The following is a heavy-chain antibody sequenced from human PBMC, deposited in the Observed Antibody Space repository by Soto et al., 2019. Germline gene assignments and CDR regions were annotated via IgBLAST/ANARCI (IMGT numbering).Heavy chain of an antibody. V-gene: IGHV4-34*01. CDR2: INHSGST. CDR1: GGSFSGYY. D-gene: IGHD2-15*01. J-gene: IGHJ6*02. CDR3: ASSGGSFYYYYGMDV. Sequence: SETLSLTCAVYGGSFSGYYWSWIRQPPGKGLEWIGEINHSGSTNYNPSLKSRVTISVDTSKNQFSLKLSSVTAADTAVYYCASSGGSFYYYYGMDVWGQGTTVTV.